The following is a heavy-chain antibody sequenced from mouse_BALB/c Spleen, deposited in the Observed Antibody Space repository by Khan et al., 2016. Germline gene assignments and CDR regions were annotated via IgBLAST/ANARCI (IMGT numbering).Heavy chain of an antibody. J-gene: IGHJ2*01. CDR2: ICAGGST. V-gene: IGHV2-9*02. CDR1: GSSLTSYG. D-gene: IGHD1-3*01. CDR3: ARLEDI. Sequence: QVQLKQSGPGLVAPSQSLSITCTVSGSSLTSYGVHWVRQPPGKGLEWLGVICAGGSTNYNTTLMFRLSISKGNAKSQVFLKMNSLQADDTAMYYCARLEDIWGQGTTLTVSS.